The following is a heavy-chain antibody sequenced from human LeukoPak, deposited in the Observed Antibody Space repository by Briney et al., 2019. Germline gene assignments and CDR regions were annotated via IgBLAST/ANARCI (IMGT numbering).Heavy chain of an antibody. CDR2: TNSDGSTT. CDR1: GFTFSSYW. CDR3: ATNIVGPTPDY. D-gene: IGHD1-26*01. Sequence: TGGSLRLSCAAPGFTFSSYWMHWVRQAPGKGLVWVSGTNSDGSTTAYADSVKGRFTISRDNAKNTLYLQMNSLRAEDTAVYYCATNIVGPTPDYWGQGTLVTVSS. J-gene: IGHJ4*02. V-gene: IGHV3-74*01.